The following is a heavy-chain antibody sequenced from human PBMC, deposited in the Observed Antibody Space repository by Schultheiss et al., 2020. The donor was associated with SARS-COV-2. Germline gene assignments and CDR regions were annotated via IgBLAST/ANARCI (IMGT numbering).Heavy chain of an antibody. V-gene: IGHV3-7*03. Sequence: GGSLRLSCAASEFTFTNYAMTWVRQAPGKGLEWVANIKQDGSEKYYVDSVKGRFTISRDNAKNSLYLQMNSLRAEDTAVYYCAKGTVTFGGVIGSMDVWGQGTTVTVSS. CDR2: IKQDGSEK. CDR3: AKGTVTFGGVIGSMDV. D-gene: IGHD3-16*02. CDR1: EFTFTNYA. J-gene: IGHJ6*02.